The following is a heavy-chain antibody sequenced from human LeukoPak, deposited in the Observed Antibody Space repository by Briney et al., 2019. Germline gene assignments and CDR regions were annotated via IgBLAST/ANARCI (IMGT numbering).Heavy chain of an antibody. CDR3: ARVGDFWSGYFDWFDP. CDR2: IIPIFDTA. CDR1: GGTFSSYA. J-gene: IGHJ5*02. Sequence: GASVKVSCKASGGTFSSYAISWVRQAPGQGLEWMGGIIPIFDTANYAQKFQGRVTITADESTSTAYMELSSLRSEDTAVYYCARVGDFWSGYFDWFDPWGQGTLVTVSS. V-gene: IGHV1-69*13. D-gene: IGHD3-3*01.